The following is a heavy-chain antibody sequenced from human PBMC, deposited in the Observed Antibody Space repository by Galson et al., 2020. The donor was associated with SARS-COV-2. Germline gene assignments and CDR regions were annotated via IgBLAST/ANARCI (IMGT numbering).Heavy chain of an antibody. Sequence: ASVKVSCKASGYTFTSYDINWVRQATGQGLEWMGWMNPNSGNTGYAQKFQGRVTMTRNTSISTAYMGLSSLRSEDTAVYYCARGSGYCSSTSCRHYYYYGMDVWGQGTTVTVSS. CDR1: GYTFTSYD. CDR3: ARGSGYCSSTSCRHYYYYGMDV. J-gene: IGHJ6*02. D-gene: IGHD2-2*01. CDR2: MNPNSGNT. V-gene: IGHV1-8*01.